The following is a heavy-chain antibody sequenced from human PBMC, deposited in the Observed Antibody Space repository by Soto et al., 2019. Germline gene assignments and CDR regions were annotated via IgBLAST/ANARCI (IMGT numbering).Heavy chain of an antibody. V-gene: IGHV4-31*03. CDR3: ARGMDV. CDR2: IYYSGST. Sequence: PSETLSLTCTVSGGSVSSGGYYWSWIRQHPWKGLEWIGYIYYSGSTYYNPSLKSRVTISVDTSKNQFSLELSSLRSEDTAVYYCARGMDVWGQGTTVTVSS. CDR1: GGSVSSGGYY. J-gene: IGHJ6*02.